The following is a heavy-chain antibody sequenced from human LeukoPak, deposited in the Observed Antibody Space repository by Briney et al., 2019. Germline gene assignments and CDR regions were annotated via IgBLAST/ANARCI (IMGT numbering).Heavy chain of an antibody. D-gene: IGHD6-13*01. CDR1: GGSFSGYY. V-gene: IGHV4-34*01. CDR2: INHSGST. Sequence: EPSETLSLTCAVYGGSFSGYYWSWIRQPPGKGLEWIGEINHSGSTNYNPSLKSRVTISVDTSRNQFSLKLSSVTAADTAVYYCARGRYSSSWYYYYYMDVWGKGTTVTVSS. J-gene: IGHJ6*03. CDR3: ARGRYSSSWYYYYYMDV.